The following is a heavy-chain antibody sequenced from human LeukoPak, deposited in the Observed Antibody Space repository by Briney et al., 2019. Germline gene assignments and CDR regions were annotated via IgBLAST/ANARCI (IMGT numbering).Heavy chain of an antibody. CDR1: SGSISGYY. V-gene: IGHV4-59*01. J-gene: IGHJ4*02. CDR2: IHYSGST. CDR3: ARYYCSSTTCYYFDY. D-gene: IGHD2-2*01. Sequence: PSETLSLTCTVSSGSISGYYWSWIRQPPGKGQEWIGYIHYSGSTNYNPSLKSRVTISVDTSKNQFSLKLRSVTAADTAVYYCARYYCSSTTCYYFDYWGQGTLVTVSS.